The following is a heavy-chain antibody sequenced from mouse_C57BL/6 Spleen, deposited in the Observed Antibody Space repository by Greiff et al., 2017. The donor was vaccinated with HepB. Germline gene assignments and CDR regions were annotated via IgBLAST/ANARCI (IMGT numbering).Heavy chain of an antibody. D-gene: IGHD1-1*02. Sequence: VQLQQSGPELVKPGASVKISCKASGYTFTDYYMNWVKQSHGKSLEWIGDINPNNGGTSYNQKFKGKATLTVDKSSSTAYMELRSLTSEDSAVYYCASSLWPYAMDYWGQGTSVTVSS. J-gene: IGHJ4*01. CDR3: ASSLWPYAMDY. CDR2: INPNNGGT. CDR1: GYTFTDYY. V-gene: IGHV1-26*01.